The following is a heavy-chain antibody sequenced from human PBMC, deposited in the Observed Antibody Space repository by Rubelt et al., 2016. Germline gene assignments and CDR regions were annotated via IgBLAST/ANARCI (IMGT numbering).Heavy chain of an antibody. Sequence: VKGRFTISRDNSKNTLYLQMNSLRAEDTAVYYCARDGGSSWYLEGYYYYYGMDVWGQGTTVTVSS. CDR3: ARDGGSSWYLEGYYYYYGMDV. V-gene: IGHV3-30*01. J-gene: IGHJ6*02. D-gene: IGHD6-13*01.